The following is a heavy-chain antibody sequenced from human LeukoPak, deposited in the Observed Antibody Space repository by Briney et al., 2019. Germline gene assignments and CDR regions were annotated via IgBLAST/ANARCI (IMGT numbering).Heavy chain of an antibody. CDR3: ARDSRGGSGSF. J-gene: IGHJ4*02. CDR2: IYHSGST. Sequence: PSETLSLTCTVSGYSISSGYYWGWIRQPPGKGLEWIGSIYHSGSTYYNPSLKSRVTISVDTSKNQFSLELSSVTAADTAVYYCARDSRGGSGSFWGQGTLVTVSS. V-gene: IGHV4-38-2*02. CDR1: GYSISSGYY. D-gene: IGHD3-10*01.